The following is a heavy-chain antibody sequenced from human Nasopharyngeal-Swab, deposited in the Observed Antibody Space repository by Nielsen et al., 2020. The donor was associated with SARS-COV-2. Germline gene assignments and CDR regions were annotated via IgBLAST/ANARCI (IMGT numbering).Heavy chain of an antibody. V-gene: IGHV3-11*01. CDR3: ASARDYYGSGSYDY. CDR1: GFTFSDYY. D-gene: IGHD3-10*01. J-gene: IGHJ4*02. Sequence: GGSLRLSCAASGFTFSDYYMSWIRQAPGKGLEWVSYISSSGSTIYYADSVKGRFTISRDNAKNSLYLQMHSLRAEDTAVYYCASARDYYGSGSYDYWGQGTLVTVSS. CDR2: ISSSGSTI.